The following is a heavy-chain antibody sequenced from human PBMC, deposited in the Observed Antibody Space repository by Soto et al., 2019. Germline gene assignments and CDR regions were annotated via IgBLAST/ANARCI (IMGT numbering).Heavy chain of an antibody. D-gene: IGHD4-4*01. V-gene: IGHV4-39*01. CDR1: GGSISSSSYY. CDR3: ARPRSNDGWFDR. Sequence: QLQLQESGPGLVKPSETLSLTCTVSGGSISSSSYYWGWIRQPPGKGLEWIGSIYYSGSTYYNPSLKSRGTTSVDTSKNQFSLKLSSVAAADTAVYYGARPRSNDGWFDRWGQGTLVTVSS. J-gene: IGHJ5*02. CDR2: IYYSGST.